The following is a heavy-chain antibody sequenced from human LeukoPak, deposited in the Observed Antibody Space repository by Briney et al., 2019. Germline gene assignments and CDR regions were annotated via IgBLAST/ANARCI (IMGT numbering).Heavy chain of an antibody. D-gene: IGHD3-22*01. CDR3: ARGRYRDSSGYYGAFDI. V-gene: IGHV1-8*01. Sequence: VSVKVSCKASGYTFTSYDINWVRQATGQGLEWMGWMNPNSGNTGYAQKFQGRVTMTRNTSISTAYMELSSLRSEDTAVYYCARGRYRDSSGYYGAFDIWGQGTTVTVSS. J-gene: IGHJ3*02. CDR1: GYTFTSYD. CDR2: MNPNSGNT.